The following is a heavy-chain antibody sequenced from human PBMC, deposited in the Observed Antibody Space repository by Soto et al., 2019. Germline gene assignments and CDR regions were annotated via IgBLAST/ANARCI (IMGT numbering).Heavy chain of an antibody. J-gene: IGHJ5*02. Sequence: QVQLQESGPGLAKPSQTLSLTCIVSNGSISSSGYYWSWIRQHPGQGLEWIGYIYYSGSTYYNPSLKSRVTISVDTSKNQFSLKLGSVTAADTAIYYCAGGSSKSWFDPWGQGTLVTVSS. CDR2: IYYSGST. CDR1: NGSISSSGYY. CDR3: AGGSSKSWFDP. D-gene: IGHD6-6*01. V-gene: IGHV4-31*03.